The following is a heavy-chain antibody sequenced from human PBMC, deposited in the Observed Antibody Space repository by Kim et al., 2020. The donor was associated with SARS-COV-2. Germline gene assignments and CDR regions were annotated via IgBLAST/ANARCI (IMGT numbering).Heavy chain of an antibody. CDR3: AAGDKFLMVRGVIITLAPYYYYGMDV. CDR1: GFTFTSSA. J-gene: IGHJ6*02. D-gene: IGHD3-10*01. Sequence: SVKVSCKASGFTFTSSAVQWVRQARGQRLEWIGWIVVGSGNTNYAQKFQERVTITRDMSTSTAYMELSSLRSEDTAVYYCAAGDKFLMVRGVIITLAPYYYYGMDVWGQGTTVTVSS. V-gene: IGHV1-58*01. CDR2: IVVGSGNT.